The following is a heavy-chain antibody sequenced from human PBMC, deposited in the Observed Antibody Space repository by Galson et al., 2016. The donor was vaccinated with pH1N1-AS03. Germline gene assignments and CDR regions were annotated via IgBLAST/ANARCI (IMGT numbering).Heavy chain of an antibody. CDR1: GGSISSHY. J-gene: IGHJ5*02. CDR2: INYSGST. V-gene: IGHV4-59*11. CDR3: ARHDYGDYVGWFDP. D-gene: IGHD4-17*01. Sequence: TLSLTCTVSGGSISSHYWNWIRQPPGKGLEWIGYINYSGSTNYNPSLKSRVTISVDTSKNQFSLKLSSVTAADTAVYSCARHDYGDYVGWFDPWGQGTLVTVFS.